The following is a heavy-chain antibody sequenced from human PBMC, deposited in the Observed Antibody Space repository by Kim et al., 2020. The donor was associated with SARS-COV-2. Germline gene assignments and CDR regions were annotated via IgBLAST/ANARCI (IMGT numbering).Heavy chain of an antibody. Sequence: SETLSLTCAVYGGSFSGYYWSWIRQPPGKGLGWIGEINHSGSTNYNPSLKSRVTISVDTSKNQFSLKLSSVTAADTAVYYCARGARLGYCSGGSCYQTWWFDPWGQGTLVTVSS. CDR2: INHSGST. CDR3: ARGARLGYCSGGSCYQTWWFDP. J-gene: IGHJ5*02. CDR1: GGSFSGYY. D-gene: IGHD2-15*01. V-gene: IGHV4-34*01.